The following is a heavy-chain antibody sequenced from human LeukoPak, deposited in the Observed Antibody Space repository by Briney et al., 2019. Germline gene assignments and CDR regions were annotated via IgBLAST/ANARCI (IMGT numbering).Heavy chain of an antibody. D-gene: IGHD5-18*01. V-gene: IGHV4-59*08. Sequence: SETLSLTCTVSGDSISSYYCSWIRQPPGKGLEWIGYIYYSGSTSYNPSLKSRVTISLDTSNNQFSLKLRSVTAADTAVYYCARHGRGYNWYYFDYWGQGTLVTVSS. CDR1: GDSISSYY. CDR3: ARHGRGYNWYYFDY. J-gene: IGHJ4*02. CDR2: IYYSGST.